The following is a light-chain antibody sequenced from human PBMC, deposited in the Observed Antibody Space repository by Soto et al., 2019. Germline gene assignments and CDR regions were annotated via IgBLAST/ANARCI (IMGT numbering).Light chain of an antibody. CDR3: QQYNNWPRT. J-gene: IGKJ1*01. CDR2: GAS. V-gene: IGKV3-15*01. Sequence: ERVMTQSPDTLSVSPGERATLSCRASQSVSGNLAWYQQKPGQAPRLLIYGASTRATGIPARFSGSGSGTEFTLTISSLQSEDFAVYYCQQYNNWPRTFGQGTKVEIK. CDR1: QSVSGN.